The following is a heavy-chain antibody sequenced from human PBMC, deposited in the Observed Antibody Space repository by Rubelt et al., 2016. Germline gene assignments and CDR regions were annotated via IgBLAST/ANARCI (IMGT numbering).Heavy chain of an antibody. V-gene: IGHV3-49*04. D-gene: IGHD1-26*01. CDR1: GFTFSSYN. CDR3: TRGLGGTPGLYGMDV. J-gene: IGHJ6*02. Sequence: EVQLVESGGGLVQPGGSLRLSCAASGFTFSSYNMNWVRQAPGKGLEWVGFIRGKSYGGTPEYAASVKGRFIISRADSSSRIYLQMNSLKTEDTGVYYCTRGLGGTPGLYGMDVWGRGTTVTVSS. CDR2: IRGKSYGGTP.